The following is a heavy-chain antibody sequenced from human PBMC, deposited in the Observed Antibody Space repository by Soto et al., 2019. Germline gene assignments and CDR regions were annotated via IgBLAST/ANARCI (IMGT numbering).Heavy chain of an antibody. CDR3: ARDFAYFDS. CDR2: VYHTGRT. D-gene: IGHD3-3*01. J-gene: IGHJ4*02. Sequence: SETLSLTCTVSGGSFKSGSYSWSWIRQPPGKGLEWIGYVYHTGRTSYNPSLKSRVSISMDTSKNRFSLNLDSVTAADTAVYFCARDFAYFDSWGQGTLVTVSS. CDR1: GGSFKSGSYS. V-gene: IGHV4-61*01.